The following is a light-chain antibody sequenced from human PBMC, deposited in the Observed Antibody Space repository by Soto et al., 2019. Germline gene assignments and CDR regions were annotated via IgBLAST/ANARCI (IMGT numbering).Light chain of an antibody. V-gene: IGKV3-20*01. CDR2: GAS. J-gene: IGKJ5*01. CDR3: QQYNHWRSIS. CDR1: QSVSNNY. Sequence: IVLTQSAGTLSLSPGERATPSCRASQSVSNNYLAWYQQKPGQAPRLLIYGASNRATGIPDRFSGSGSGTDFTLTISSLEPEDFAVYYCQQYNHWRSISFGQGTRLEIK.